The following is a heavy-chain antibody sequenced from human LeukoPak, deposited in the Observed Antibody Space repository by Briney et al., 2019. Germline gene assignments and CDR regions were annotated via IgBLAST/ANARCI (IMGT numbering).Heavy chain of an antibody. Sequence: GGSLRLSCAASGFTFSSYGMSWVRQAPGKGLEWVSAISGSGGSTYYADSVKGRFTISRDNSKSTLYLQMNSLRAEDTAVYYCAKDHIYSSGWADVDYWGQGTLVTVSS. CDR1: GFTFSSYG. J-gene: IGHJ4*02. D-gene: IGHD6-19*01. CDR2: ISGSGGST. V-gene: IGHV3-23*01. CDR3: AKDHIYSSGWADVDY.